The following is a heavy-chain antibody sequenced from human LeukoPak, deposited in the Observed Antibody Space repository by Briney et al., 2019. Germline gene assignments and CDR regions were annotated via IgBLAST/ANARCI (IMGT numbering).Heavy chain of an antibody. J-gene: IGHJ3*02. CDR3: ARACGDDYDYGAFDI. CDR1: GFKFNNYA. V-gene: IGHV3-23*01. CDR2: VGGSGDKT. Sequence: GGSLRLSCVASGFKFNNYAMNWVRQAPGKGLEWVSTVGGSGDKTYYTDSVKGRLTLSRDNAKNTVFLQMNSLRAEDTAIYYCARACGDDYDYGAFDIWGPGTMVTVSS. D-gene: IGHD5-24*01.